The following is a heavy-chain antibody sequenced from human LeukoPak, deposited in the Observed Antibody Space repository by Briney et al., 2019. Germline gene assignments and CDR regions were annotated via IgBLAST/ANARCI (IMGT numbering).Heavy chain of an antibody. V-gene: IGHV4-38-2*02. J-gene: IGHJ5*02. Sequence: SETLSLTCTASDYSITSGYYWAWIRQPPGKVPERIGSVFRSGSTSYNPSLRSRVSISVDTVNNHFSLNLTSVTAADTAMYYCARGHGSGWYYDWFDPWGQGTLVTVSS. D-gene: IGHD6-19*01. CDR3: ARGHGSGWYYDWFDP. CDR2: VFRSGST. CDR1: DYSITSGYY.